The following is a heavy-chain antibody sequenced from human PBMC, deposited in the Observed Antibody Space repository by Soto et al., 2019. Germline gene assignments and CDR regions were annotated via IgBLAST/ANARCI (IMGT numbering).Heavy chain of an antibody. Sequence: QVQLVESGGGVVQPGRSLRLSCAASGFTFSSYGMHWVRQAPGKGLEWVAVISYDGSNKYYADSVKGRFTISRDNSKNTLYPQMNSLRAEDTAVYYCAKLAIVLMVYASLDYWGQGTLVTVSS. CDR1: GFTFSSYG. D-gene: IGHD2-8*01. CDR2: ISYDGSNK. V-gene: IGHV3-30*18. CDR3: AKLAIVLMVYASLDY. J-gene: IGHJ4*02.